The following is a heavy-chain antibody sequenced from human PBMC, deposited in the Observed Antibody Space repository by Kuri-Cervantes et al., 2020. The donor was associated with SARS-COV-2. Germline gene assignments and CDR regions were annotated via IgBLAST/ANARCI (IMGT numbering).Heavy chain of an antibody. CDR1: GGTFSSYA. V-gene: IGHV1-69*13. CDR3: ARVVARSGSYYMDAFDI. CDR2: IIPIFGTA. Sequence: SVKVSCKASGGTFSSYAISWVRQAPGQGLEWMGGIIPIFGTANYAQKFQGRVTITADESTSTAYMELSSLRSEDTAVYYCARVVARSGSYYMDAFDIWGQGTMVTVSS. D-gene: IGHD1-26*01. J-gene: IGHJ3*02.